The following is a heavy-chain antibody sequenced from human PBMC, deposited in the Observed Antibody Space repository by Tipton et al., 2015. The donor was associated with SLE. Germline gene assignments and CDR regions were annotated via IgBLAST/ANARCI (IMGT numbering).Heavy chain of an antibody. CDR3: ARSAEYFQD. CDR1: GGSISSGGYS. J-gene: IGHJ1*01. Sequence: TLSLTCAVSGGSISSGGYSWSWIRQPPGKGLEWIGYIYHSGSTYYNPSLKSRVTISVDRSKNQFSLRLNSVTAADTAVYYCARSAEYFQDWGQGTLVTVSS. V-gene: IGHV4-30-2*02. CDR2: IYHSGST.